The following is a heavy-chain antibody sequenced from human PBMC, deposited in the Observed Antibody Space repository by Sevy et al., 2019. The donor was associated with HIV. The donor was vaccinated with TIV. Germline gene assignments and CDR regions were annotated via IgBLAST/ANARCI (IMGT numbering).Heavy chain of an antibody. J-gene: IGHJ4*02. D-gene: IGHD4-17*01. CDR3: ARGTTVVPGGLNY. V-gene: IGHV4-30-4*01. CDR2: ICYSGST. CDR1: GGSISSGDYY. Sequence: SETLSLTCTVSGGSISSGDYYWSWIRQPPGKGLEWIGYICYSGSTYYNPSLKSRVTISVDTSKNQFSLKLSSVTAADTAVYYCARGTTVVPGGLNYWGQGTLVTVSA.